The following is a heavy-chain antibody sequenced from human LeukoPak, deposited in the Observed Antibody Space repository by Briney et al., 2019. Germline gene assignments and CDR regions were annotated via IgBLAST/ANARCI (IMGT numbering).Heavy chain of an antibody. J-gene: IGHJ6*02. CDR1: GFTFSSYD. V-gene: IGHV3-13*01. D-gene: IGHD6-19*01. CDR3: ARDTPLRGSGSLYGMDV. Sequence: GGSLRLSCAASGFTFSSYDMHWVRQAKGKGLEWVSAIGTAGDTYYPGSVKGRFTISRENAKNSLYLQMNSLRAGDTAVYYCARDTPLRGSGSLYGMDVWGQGTTVTVSS. CDR2: IGTAGDT.